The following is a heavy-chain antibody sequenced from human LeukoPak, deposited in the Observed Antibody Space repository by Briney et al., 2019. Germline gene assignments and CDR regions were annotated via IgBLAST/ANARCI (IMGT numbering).Heavy chain of an antibody. V-gene: IGHV3-48*01. CDR3: ARAKSSSRGPRSRYYYYMDV. CDR2: ISSSGSTI. CDR1: GFTFSSYG. D-gene: IGHD6-13*01. Sequence: PGGSLRLSCAASGFTFSSYGMRWVRQAPGKGLEWVSYISSSGSTIYYADSVKGRFTISRDNSKNTLYLQMNSLRAEDTAVYYCARAKSSSRGPRSRYYYYMDVWGKGTTVTVSS. J-gene: IGHJ6*03.